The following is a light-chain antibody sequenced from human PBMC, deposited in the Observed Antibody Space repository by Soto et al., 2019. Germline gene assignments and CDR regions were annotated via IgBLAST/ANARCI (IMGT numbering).Light chain of an antibody. V-gene: IGLV2-14*01. CDR3: SSYTTSSSYV. CDR1: SSDVGGFNY. J-gene: IGLJ1*01. CDR2: DVY. Sequence: QSALTQPASVSGSPGQSITISCTGTSSDVGGFNYVSWYQQHPGKAPKLLIFDVYSRPSGISNRFSGSKSGNTASLTISGLQAEDEADYYCSSYTTSSSYVFGAGTKLT.